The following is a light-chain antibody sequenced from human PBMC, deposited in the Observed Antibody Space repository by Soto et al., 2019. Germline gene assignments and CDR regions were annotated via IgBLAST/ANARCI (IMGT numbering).Light chain of an antibody. V-gene: IGKV3-20*01. CDR2: AAS. J-gene: IGKJ2*01. Sequence: EIVLTQSPGTLSLSPGERATLSCRASQSVSSSYLAWYQQKPGQAPRLLIYAASSRATGIPDRFSGSGSGTDFTLTISRLEPEDFAVDYCQQYGSSPPYTFGQGTKLEIK. CDR3: QQYGSSPPYT. CDR1: QSVSSSY.